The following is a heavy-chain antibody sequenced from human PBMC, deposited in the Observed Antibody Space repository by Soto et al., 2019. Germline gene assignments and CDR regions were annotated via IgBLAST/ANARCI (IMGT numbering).Heavy chain of an antibody. CDR2: INPNSGGT. Sequence: QVQLVQSGAEVKKPGASVKVSCKASGYTFTGYYMHCVRQAPGQGLEWMGWINPNSGGTNYAQKFQGWVTMTRDTSISTAYMELSRLRSDDTAVYYCARAVAGTWNWFDPWGQGTLVTVSS. V-gene: IGHV1-2*04. D-gene: IGHD6-19*01. CDR1: GYTFTGYY. J-gene: IGHJ5*02. CDR3: ARAVAGTWNWFDP.